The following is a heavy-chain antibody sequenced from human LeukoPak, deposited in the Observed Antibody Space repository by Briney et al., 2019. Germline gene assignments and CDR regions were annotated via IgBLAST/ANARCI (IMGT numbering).Heavy chain of an antibody. CDR2: IVPSLGIA. CDR3: ARHFWGAAAGTDAFDI. V-gene: IGHV1-69*04. Sequence: ASVKVSCKASGGTFSSYAIRWVRQDPGQGLGWMGRIVPSLGIAIYAQKVQGRVTITADKSTSTAYMELSSLISEDTAVYYCARHFWGAAAGTDAFDIWGQGTMVTVSS. CDR1: GGTFSSYA. J-gene: IGHJ3*02. D-gene: IGHD6-13*01.